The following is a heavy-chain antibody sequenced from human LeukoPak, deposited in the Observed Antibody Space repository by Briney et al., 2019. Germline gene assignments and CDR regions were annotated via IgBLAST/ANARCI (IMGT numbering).Heavy chain of an antibody. Sequence: GGSLRLSCAASGFTVSSNYMSWVRQAPGKGLEWVSVIYSGGSTYYADSVKGRFTISRDNSKNTLYLQMNSLRAEDTAVYYCARVRGSYASDYWGQGTLVTVSS. J-gene: IGHJ4*02. CDR3: ARVRGSYASDY. V-gene: IGHV3-53*01. CDR1: GFTVSSNY. CDR2: IYSGGST. D-gene: IGHD1-26*01.